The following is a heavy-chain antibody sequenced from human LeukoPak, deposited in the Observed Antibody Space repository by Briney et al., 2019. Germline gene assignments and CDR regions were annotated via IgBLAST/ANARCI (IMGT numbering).Heavy chain of an antibody. V-gene: IGHV1-18*01. Sequence: ASVKVSCKASGYTFTSYGLSWVRQAPGQGLEGMGWISAYNGNTNYAQKLQGRVTMTTDTSTSTAYMELRNLRSDDTAVYYCARLGYSYGLYYFDFWGQGTLVTVSS. D-gene: IGHD5-18*01. J-gene: IGHJ4*02. CDR3: ARLGYSYGLYYFDF. CDR1: GYTFTSYG. CDR2: ISAYNGNT.